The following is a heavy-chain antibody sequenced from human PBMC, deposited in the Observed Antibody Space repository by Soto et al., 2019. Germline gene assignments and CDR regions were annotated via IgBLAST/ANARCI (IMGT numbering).Heavy chain of an antibody. CDR3: ARGVVATRSYYYYGMDV. CDR1: GFTFSSYA. D-gene: IGHD5-12*01. CDR2: ISYDGSNK. Sequence: GGSLRLSCAASGFTFSSYAMHWVRQAPGKGLEWVAVISYDGSNKYYADSVKGRFTISRDNSKNTLYLQMNSLRAEDTAVYYCARGVVATRSYYYYGMDVWGQGTTVTVS. V-gene: IGHV3-30-3*01. J-gene: IGHJ6*02.